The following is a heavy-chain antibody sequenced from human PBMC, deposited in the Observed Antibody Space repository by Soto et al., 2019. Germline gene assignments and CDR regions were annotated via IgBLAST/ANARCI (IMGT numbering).Heavy chain of an antibody. CDR3: VGDGMDV. D-gene: IGHD3-10*01. CDR1: GFTFSIYW. V-gene: IGHV3-7*01. CDR2: IKKDGSEK. Sequence: EVQVVESGGGLVQPGGSLRLSCEVSGFTFSIYWMSWVRQAPGKGLEWVANIKKDGSEKYYVDSVKGRFTISRDNAKNSLYLQMNSLRAEETAVYYCVGDGMDVWGQGTTVTVSS. J-gene: IGHJ6*02.